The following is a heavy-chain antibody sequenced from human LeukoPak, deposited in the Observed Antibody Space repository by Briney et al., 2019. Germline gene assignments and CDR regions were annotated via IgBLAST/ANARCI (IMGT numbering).Heavy chain of an antibody. CDR2: INAGNGNT. D-gene: IGHD3-16*02. J-gene: IGHJ4*02. CDR3: AREYYDYVWGSYRYWYYFDY. V-gene: IGHV1-3*01. Sequence: ASVKVSCKASGYTFTNYAMHWVRQAPGQRLEWMGWINAGNGNTKYSQKFQGRVTITRDTSATTAYMELSSLRSEDTAVYYCAREYYDYVWGSYRYWYYFDYWGQGTLVTVSS. CDR1: GYTFTNYA.